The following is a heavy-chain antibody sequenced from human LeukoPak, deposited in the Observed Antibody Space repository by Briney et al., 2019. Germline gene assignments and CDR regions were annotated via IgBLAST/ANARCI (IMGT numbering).Heavy chain of an antibody. D-gene: IGHD1-7*01. CDR1: GGSFSGYY. Sequence: PSETLSLTCAVYGGSFSGYYWSWIRQPPGKGLEWIGEINHSGSTNYNPSLKSRVTISVDTSKNQFSLKLSSVTAADTAVYYCARVGGRNYYRSYANDAFDIWGQGTMVTVSS. CDR2: INHSGST. V-gene: IGHV4-34*01. CDR3: ARVGGRNYYRSYANDAFDI. J-gene: IGHJ3*02.